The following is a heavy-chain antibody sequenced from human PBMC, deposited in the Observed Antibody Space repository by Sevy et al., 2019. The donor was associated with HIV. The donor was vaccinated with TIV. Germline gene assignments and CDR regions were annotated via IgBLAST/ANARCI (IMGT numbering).Heavy chain of an antibody. CDR3: ARRFYDSTGYPQYFFDH. CDR2: IYPDDSDV. V-gene: IGHV5-51*01. CDR1: GYRFTSYW. J-gene: IGHJ4*02. Sequence: GESLKISCRGSGYRFTSYWIAWVRQVPGKGLEWMGIIYPDDSDVRYSPSLQGQVTISVDKSISTAYLQWRSLEASDTAMYFCARRFYDSTGYPQYFFDHWGQETLVTVSS. D-gene: IGHD3-22*01.